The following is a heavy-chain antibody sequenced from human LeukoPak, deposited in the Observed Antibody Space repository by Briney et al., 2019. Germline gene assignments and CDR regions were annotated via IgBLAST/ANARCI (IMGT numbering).Heavy chain of an antibody. V-gene: IGHV1-2*02. D-gene: IGHD3-10*01. CDR2: INPNSGGT. CDR3: ARQWFGMNFDP. J-gene: IGHJ5*02. Sequence: ASVKVSCKASGYTFTGYYMHWVRQAPGQGLEWMGWINPNSGGTNYAQKFQGRVTMTRDTSTSTVYMELSSLRSEDTAVYYCARQWFGMNFDPWGQGTLVTVSS. CDR1: GYTFTGYY.